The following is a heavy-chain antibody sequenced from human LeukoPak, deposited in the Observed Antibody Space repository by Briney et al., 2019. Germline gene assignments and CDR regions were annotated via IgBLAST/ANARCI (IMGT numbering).Heavy chain of an antibody. Sequence: PGGSLGLSCAVSGFTFSNAWMAWVRQAPGKGLEWVGRIKSKTDGGTTDYAAPVKGRFTISRDDSKNTLYLQMNSLKTEDTAVYYCTTAPGYSYGYEDWGQGTLVTVSS. CDR1: GFTFSNAW. CDR3: TTAPGYSYGYED. J-gene: IGHJ4*02. CDR2: IKSKTDGGTT. V-gene: IGHV3-15*01. D-gene: IGHD5-18*01.